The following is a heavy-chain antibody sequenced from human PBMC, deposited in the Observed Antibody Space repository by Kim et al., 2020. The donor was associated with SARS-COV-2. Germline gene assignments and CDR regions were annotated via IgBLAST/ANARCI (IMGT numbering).Heavy chain of an antibody. J-gene: IGHJ6*02. CDR1: GYTFTSYY. V-gene: IGHV1-46*01. CDR3: ARDGAIVGATSWPEDDYYYGMDV. CDR2: INPSGGST. Sequence: ASVKVSCKASGYTFTSYYMHWVRQAPGQGLEWMGIINPSGGSTSYAQKFQGRVTMTRDTSTSTVYMELSSLRSEDTAVYYCARDGAIVGATSWPEDDYYYGMDVWGQGTTVTVSS. D-gene: IGHD1-26*01.